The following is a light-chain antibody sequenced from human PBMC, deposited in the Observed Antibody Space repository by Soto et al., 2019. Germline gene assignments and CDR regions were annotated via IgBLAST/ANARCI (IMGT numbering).Light chain of an antibody. CDR1: SSDVGGYNY. V-gene: IGLV2-14*03. J-gene: IGLJ1*01. CDR2: DVT. Sequence: QSALTQPASVSGSPGQSITISCTGTSSDVGGYNYVSWYQHHPGKAPKLIIYDVTNRPSGGSNPFSGSKSGNTASLTISGLXPXDEADYYCSSYTTSNTRQIVFGTGXXXT. CDR3: SSYTTSNTRQIV.